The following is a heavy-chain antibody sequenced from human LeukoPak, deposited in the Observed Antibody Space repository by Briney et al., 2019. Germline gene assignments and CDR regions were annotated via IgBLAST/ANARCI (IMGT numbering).Heavy chain of an antibody. D-gene: IGHD6-19*01. CDR1: GFTFDDYA. J-gene: IGHJ4*02. CDR2: ISWNSGSI. CDR3: AKDISPRQVPEYYFDY. V-gene: IGHV3-9*01. Sequence: GGSLRLSCAASGFTFDDYAMHWVRQAPGKGLEWVSGISWNSGSIGYADSVKGRFTISRDNAKNSLYLQMNSLRAEDTALYYCAKDISPRQVPEYYFDYWGQGTLVTVSS.